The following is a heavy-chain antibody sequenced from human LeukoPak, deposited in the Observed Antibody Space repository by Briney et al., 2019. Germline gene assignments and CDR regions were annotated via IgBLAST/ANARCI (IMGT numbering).Heavy chain of an antibody. CDR2: IYYSGST. D-gene: IGHD2-21*02. CDR3: VVTAIGGHSDY. Sequence: KPSETLSLTCTVSGGSISSSSYYWGWILQPPGKGLEWIGSIYYSGSTNYNPSLKSRVTISVGTSKNQFSLKLSSVTAADTAVYYCVVTAIGGHSDYWGQGTLVTVSS. J-gene: IGHJ4*02. CDR1: GGSISSSSYY. V-gene: IGHV4-39*07.